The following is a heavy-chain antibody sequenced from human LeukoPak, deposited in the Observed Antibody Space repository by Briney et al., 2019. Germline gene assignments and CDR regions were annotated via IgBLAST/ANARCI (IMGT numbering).Heavy chain of an antibody. CDR2: LYYSGST. J-gene: IGHJ4*02. CDR3: ARHPLLWDYGSGSYYPDY. D-gene: IGHD3-10*01. CDR1: GGSIGSSSYY. V-gene: IGHV4-39*01. Sequence: SETLSLTCTVSGGSIGSSSYYWGSIRQPPGKGLEWIGSLYYSGSTYYNPSLKSRVTISVDTSKNQFSLKLSSVTAADTAVYYCARHPLLWDYGSGSYYPDYWGQGTLVTVSS.